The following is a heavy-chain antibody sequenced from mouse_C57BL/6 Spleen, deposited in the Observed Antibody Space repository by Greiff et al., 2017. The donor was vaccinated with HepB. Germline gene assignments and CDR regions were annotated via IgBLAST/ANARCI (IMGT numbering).Heavy chain of an antibody. CDR1: GYTFTSYW. D-gene: IGHD2-4*01. CDR3: ARPEDYDVYYDAMDY. CDR2: IHPKSGST. V-gene: IGHV1-64*01. J-gene: IGHJ4*01. Sequence: QVQLQQSGAELVKPGASVKLSCKASGYTFTSYWMHWVKQRPGQGLEWIGMIHPKSGSTNYNEKFKSKATLTVDKSSSTAYMQLSSLTSEDSAVYYCARPEDYDVYYDAMDYWGQGTSVTVSS.